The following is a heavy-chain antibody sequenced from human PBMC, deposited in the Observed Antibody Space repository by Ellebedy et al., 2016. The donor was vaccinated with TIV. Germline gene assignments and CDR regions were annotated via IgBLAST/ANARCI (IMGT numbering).Heavy chain of an antibody. V-gene: IGHV3-23*01. D-gene: IGHD1-14*01. CDR3: ANIWYGRSVDAFDI. CDR2: ISESGDET. Sequence: GGSLRLXXAVAGFPFSSFVMSWVRQAPGTGLEWVSAISESGDETYYTDSVKGRFTVSRDNFGQILYLQMNSLRADDSAVYYCANIWYGRSVDAFDIWGQGTRVTVSS. CDR1: GFPFSSFV. J-gene: IGHJ3*02.